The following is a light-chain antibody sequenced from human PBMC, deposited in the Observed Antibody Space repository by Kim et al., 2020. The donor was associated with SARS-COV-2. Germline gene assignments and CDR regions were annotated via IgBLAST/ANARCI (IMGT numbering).Light chain of an antibody. J-gene: IGLJ3*02. CDR3: SSFTTRSTLV. Sequence: LTQPASVSGSPGQSISISCTGTSSNIGSYNYVSWHQQHPGKAPKLMIYDVNKRPSGISSRFSGSKSGSTASLTISGIQAEDEADYYCSSFTTRSTLVFGGGTKVTVL. V-gene: IGLV2-14*03. CDR2: DVN. CDR1: SSNIGSYNY.